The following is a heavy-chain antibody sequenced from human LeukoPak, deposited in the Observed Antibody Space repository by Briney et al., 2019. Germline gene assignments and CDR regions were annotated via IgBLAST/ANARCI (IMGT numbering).Heavy chain of an antibody. J-gene: IGHJ5*02. Sequence: ASVKVSCQASGYTFTSYDINWVRQATGQGLEWMGWMNPNSGNTGYAQKFQGRVTMTRNTSISTAYMELSSLRSEDTAVYYCARGGVGSYDSSGYYYAWGQGTLVTVSS. CDR1: GYTFTSYD. V-gene: IGHV1-8*01. CDR3: ARGGVGSYDSSGYYYA. CDR2: MNPNSGNT. D-gene: IGHD3-22*01.